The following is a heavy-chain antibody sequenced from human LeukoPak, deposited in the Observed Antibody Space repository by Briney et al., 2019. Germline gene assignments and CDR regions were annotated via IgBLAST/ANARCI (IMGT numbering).Heavy chain of an antibody. D-gene: IGHD2-2*01. J-gene: IGHJ6*03. CDR1: GGSISSSSYY. Sequence: SETLSLTCTVSGGSISSSSYYWGWIRQPPGKGLEWIGSIYYSGSTNYNPSLKSRVTISVDTSKNQFSLKLSSVTAADTAVYYCARAGGSCYGGEVCYYYYMDVWGKGTTVTISS. V-gene: IGHV4-39*07. CDR3: ARAGGSCYGGEVCYYYYMDV. CDR2: IYYSGST.